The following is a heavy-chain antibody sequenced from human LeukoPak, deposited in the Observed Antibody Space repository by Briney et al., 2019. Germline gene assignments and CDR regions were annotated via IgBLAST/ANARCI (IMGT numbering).Heavy chain of an antibody. CDR1: GGSISRGSYY. Sequence: SQTLSLTCTVSGGSISRGSYYWSWIRQPAGKGLEWIGRIYTSGSTNYNPSLKSRVTISVDTSKNQFSLKLSSVTAADTAVYYCARVDYYYMDVWGKGTTVTVSS. V-gene: IGHV4-61*02. CDR2: IYTSGST. J-gene: IGHJ6*03. CDR3: ARVDYYYMDV.